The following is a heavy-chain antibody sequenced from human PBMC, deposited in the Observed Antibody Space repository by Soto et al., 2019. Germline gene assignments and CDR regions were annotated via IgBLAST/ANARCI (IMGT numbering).Heavy chain of an antibody. Sequence: SETLSLTCAVSGYSISSGYYWGCIRQPPGKGLEWIGSIYHSGSTYYNPSLKSRVTISVDTSKNQFSLKLSSVTAADTAVYYCARESITMIVPYYFDYWGQGTLVTVSS. J-gene: IGHJ4*02. CDR2: IYHSGST. CDR1: GYSISSGYY. CDR3: ARESITMIVPYYFDY. D-gene: IGHD3-22*01. V-gene: IGHV4-38-2*02.